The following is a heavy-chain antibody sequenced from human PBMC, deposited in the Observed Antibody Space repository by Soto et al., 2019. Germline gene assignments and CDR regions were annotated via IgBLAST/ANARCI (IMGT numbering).Heavy chain of an antibody. J-gene: IGHJ6*02. CDR3: AKAMGGYYYDSSGYSFYYGMDV. CDR1: RFTFSSYG. D-gene: IGHD3-22*01. V-gene: IGHV3-30*18. Sequence: GGPLRLSCAASRFTFSSYGMHSVRQYPGKGLERVAVISYDGSNKYYADSVKGRFTISRDNSKNTLYLQMNSLRAEDTAVYYCAKAMGGYYYDSSGYSFYYGMDVWGQGTTVTVSS. CDR2: ISYDGSNK.